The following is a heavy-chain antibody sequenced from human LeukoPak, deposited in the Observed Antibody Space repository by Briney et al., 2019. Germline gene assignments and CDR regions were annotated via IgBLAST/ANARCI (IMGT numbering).Heavy chain of an antibody. CDR2: IKQDGSEK. J-gene: IGHJ4*02. V-gene: IGHV3-7*04. CDR3: ARDLFPPAD. CDR1: GFTFTTYW. Sequence: GGSLRLSCAASGFTFTTYWMSWVRQAPGKGLEWVANIKQDGSEKYYVYSVKGRFTISRDNAKNSLYLQMNSLTAEDTAVYYCARDLFPPADWGQGTLVTVSS. D-gene: IGHD3-10*02.